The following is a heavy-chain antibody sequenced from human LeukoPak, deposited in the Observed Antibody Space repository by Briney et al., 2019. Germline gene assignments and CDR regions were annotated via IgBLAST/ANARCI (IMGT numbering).Heavy chain of an antibody. V-gene: IGHV1-2*02. D-gene: IGHD3-9*01. J-gene: IGHJ4*02. Sequence: EASVKVSCKASGYTFTGYYMHWVRQAPGQGLEWMGWINPNSGGTNYAQKFQGRVSMTRDTSIRTAYMQLSRLRSDDTAVYYCARSPHILTGENFDYWGQGTLLTVSS. CDR2: INPNSGGT. CDR3: ARSPHILTGENFDY. CDR1: GYTFTGYY.